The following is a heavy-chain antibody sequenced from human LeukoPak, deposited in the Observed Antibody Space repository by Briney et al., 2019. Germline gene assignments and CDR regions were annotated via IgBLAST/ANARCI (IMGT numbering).Heavy chain of an antibody. V-gene: IGHV3-74*03. Sequence: PGGSLRLSCVASGFTLSSYWMHWVRQAPGKGLVWVSQINGDETYTKYADSVKGRFTISRDNAKNTLYLQMNSLRVEDTAVYYCALINTAVTGTRDYWGQGTLVTVSS. D-gene: IGHD6-19*01. CDR2: INGDETYT. J-gene: IGHJ4*02. CDR3: ALINTAVTGTRDY. CDR1: GFTLSSYW.